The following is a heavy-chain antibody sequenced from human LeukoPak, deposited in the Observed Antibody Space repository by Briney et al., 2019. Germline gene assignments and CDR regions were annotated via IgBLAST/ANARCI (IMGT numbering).Heavy chain of an antibody. V-gene: IGHV4-59*01. CDR3: ARGRPYYYDSSGYYRWYFDL. D-gene: IGHD3-22*01. CDR1: GGSISSYH. CDR2: IYYSGST. J-gene: IGHJ2*01. Sequence: SETLSLTCTVSGGSISSYHWSWIRQPPGKGLEWIGYIYYSGSTNYNPSLKSRVTISVDTSKNQLSLKLSSVTAADTAVYYCARGRPYYYDSSGYYRWYFDLWGRGTLVTVSS.